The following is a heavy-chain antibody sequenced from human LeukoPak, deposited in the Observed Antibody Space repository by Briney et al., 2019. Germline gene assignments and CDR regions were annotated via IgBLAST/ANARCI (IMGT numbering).Heavy chain of an antibody. CDR1: GGSFSGYY. CDR3: TRARIGGIVVVAAARDAFDI. V-gene: IGHV4-34*01. Sequence: SETLSLTCAVYGGSFSGYYWSWIRQPPGKGLEWIGEINHSGSTNYNPSLKSRVTILVDTSKNQFSLKLSSVTAADTAVYYCTRARIGGIVVVAAARDAFDIWGQGTMVTVSS. D-gene: IGHD2-2*01. J-gene: IGHJ3*02. CDR2: INHSGST.